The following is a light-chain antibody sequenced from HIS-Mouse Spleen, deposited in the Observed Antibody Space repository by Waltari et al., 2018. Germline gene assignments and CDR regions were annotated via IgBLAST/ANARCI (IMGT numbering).Light chain of an antibody. J-gene: IGLJ2*01. V-gene: IGLV2-14*03. CDR3: SSYTSSSFNVV. Sequence: QSVLTQPPSVSGSPGQLIPTSCIGTSSDVGGYNYVSWYQQHPGKAPKLMVYDVSNRAPRVSTRSSGSKSGNTASLTISGLQAEDEADYYCSSYTSSSFNVVFGGGTKLTVL. CDR1: SSDVGGYNY. CDR2: DVS.